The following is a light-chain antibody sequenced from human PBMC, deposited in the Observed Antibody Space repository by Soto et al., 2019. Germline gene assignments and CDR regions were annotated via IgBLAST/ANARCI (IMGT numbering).Light chain of an antibody. Sequence: EVVLAQSPGNLSLSPGGRDTLSCRASQSVSSSYLAWYQQKPGQAPRLLIYGASSRATGIPDRFSGSGSGTDFTLTISRLEPEDFAVYYCQQYGSSITFGQGTRLEIK. CDR2: GAS. J-gene: IGKJ5*01. CDR3: QQYGSSIT. V-gene: IGKV3-20*01. CDR1: QSVSSSY.